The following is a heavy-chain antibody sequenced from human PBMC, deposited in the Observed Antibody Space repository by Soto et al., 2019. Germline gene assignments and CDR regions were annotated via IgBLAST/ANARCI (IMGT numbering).Heavy chain of an antibody. D-gene: IGHD3-22*01. CDR3: ARGLRSYYYDSSGQMDAFDI. Sequence: SETLSLTCAVSGGSISSGGYSWSWIRQPPAKGLEWIGYIYHSGGTYYNPSLKSRVTISVDRSKNQFSLKLSSVTAADTAVYYCARGLRSYYYDSSGQMDAFDIWGQGTMVTVSS. V-gene: IGHV4-30-2*01. CDR1: GGSISSGGYS. CDR2: IYHSGGT. J-gene: IGHJ3*02.